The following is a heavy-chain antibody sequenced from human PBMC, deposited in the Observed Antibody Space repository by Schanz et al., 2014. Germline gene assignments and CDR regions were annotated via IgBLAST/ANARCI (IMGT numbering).Heavy chain of an antibody. CDR1: GFTLSSYA. CDR2: INTGGDST. V-gene: IGHV3-23*04. CDR3: ARWFLIRGVILDS. J-gene: IGHJ4*02. Sequence: EVHLVESGGGVVQPGRSLRLSCAASGFTLSSYAMAWVRQAPGKGLEWVSSINTGGDSTYYADSVKGRFTISRDNSRDTVYLQMNSLRADDTAMYYCARWFLIRGVILDSWGQGTLVTVSS. D-gene: IGHD3-10*01.